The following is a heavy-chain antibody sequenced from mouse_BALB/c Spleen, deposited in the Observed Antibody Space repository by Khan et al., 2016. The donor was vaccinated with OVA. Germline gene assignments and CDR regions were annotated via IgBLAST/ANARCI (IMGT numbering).Heavy chain of an antibody. D-gene: IGHD2-4*01. CDR3: ARYYEDAMDY. CDR1: GYTFTNYG. CDR2: INTYTGEP. J-gene: IGHJ4*01. Sequence: QIQLVQSGPELKKPGETVRISCKASGYTFTNYGMNWVKQAPGKGLKWMGWINTYTGEPTYADDFKGRFAFSLETSASTAYLQINNLKNEDMATYFCARYYEDAMDYWGQGTSVTGSS. V-gene: IGHV9-1*02.